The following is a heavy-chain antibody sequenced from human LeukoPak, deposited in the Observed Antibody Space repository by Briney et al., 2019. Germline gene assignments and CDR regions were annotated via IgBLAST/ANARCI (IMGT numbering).Heavy chain of an antibody. V-gene: IGHV2-5*02. D-gene: IGHD4-23*01. CDR1: GFSLSTRGVG. CDR3: AHTQYFGGNSGHYTFDV. CDR2: ISWDDDK. Sequence: VSGPTLVNPTQTLTLTCTFSGFSLSTRGVGVGWIRQPPGKALECLALISWDDDKRYSPSLKSSLTIAKDTSRNQVVLTMTNMDPVDTATYFCAHTQYFGGNSGHYTFDVWGQGTMVTVSS. J-gene: IGHJ3*01.